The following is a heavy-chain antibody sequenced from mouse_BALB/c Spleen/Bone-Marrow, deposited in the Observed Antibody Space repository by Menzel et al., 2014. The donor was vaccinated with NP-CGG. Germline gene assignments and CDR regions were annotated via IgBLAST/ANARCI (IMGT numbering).Heavy chain of an antibody. D-gene: IGHD2-14*01. J-gene: IGHJ4*01. CDR3: FSYYRYADYAMDY. CDR2: IWAGGST. CDR1: GFSLTSYG. Sequence: QVQLKHSGPGLVAPSQSLSITCTVSGFSLTSYGVHWVRQPPGKGPEWLGVIWAGGSTNYISALMSRLSITKDNSKSQVFLKMNSLQTDDTAMYYCFSYYRYADYAMDYWGQGASVTVSS. V-gene: IGHV2-9*02.